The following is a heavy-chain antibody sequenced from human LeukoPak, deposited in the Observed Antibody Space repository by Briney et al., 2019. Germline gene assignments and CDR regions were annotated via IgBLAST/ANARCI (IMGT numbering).Heavy chain of an antibody. J-gene: IGHJ4*02. V-gene: IGHV3-7*01. CDR2: IKQDGSER. Sequence: GGSLRLSCAASGFTFSSYWMNWVRQAQGKGLEWVANIKQDGSERNYVDSVKGRFTVSRDNTKNSLYLQMNSLRAEDSAVYYCSSAWNGVDCWGQGTLVTVSS. CDR3: SSAWNGVDC. CDR1: GFTFSSYW. D-gene: IGHD1-1*01.